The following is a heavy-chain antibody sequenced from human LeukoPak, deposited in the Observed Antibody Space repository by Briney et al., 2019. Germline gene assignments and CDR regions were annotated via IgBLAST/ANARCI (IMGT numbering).Heavy chain of an antibody. D-gene: IGHD6-19*01. CDR3: ARDRSSGAAFDY. V-gene: IGHV1-2*02. CDR1: GYTFTGYY. CDR2: INPNSGGT. Sequence: ASVKVSCKASGYTFTGYYMHWVRQAPGQGLEWMGWINPNSGGTNYAQKFQGRVTMTRDTSISTAYMELSRLRSDDTAVYYCARDRSSGAAFDYWGQGTLVTVSS. J-gene: IGHJ4*02.